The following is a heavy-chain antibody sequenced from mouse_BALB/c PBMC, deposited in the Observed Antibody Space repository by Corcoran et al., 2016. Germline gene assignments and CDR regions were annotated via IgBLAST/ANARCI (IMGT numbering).Heavy chain of an antibody. CDR1: GFNIKDTY. CDR2: IDPANGNT. D-gene: IGHD2-1*01. J-gene: IGHJ3*01. V-gene: IGHV14-3*02. Sequence: EVQLQQSGAELVKPGASVKLSCTASGFNIKDTYMHWVKQRPEQGLEWIGRIDPANGNTKYDPKFQGKATITADTSSNTAYLQLSSLTSEDTAVYYCAREADGNYGFAYLGQVTLVTVSA. CDR3: AREADGNYGFAY.